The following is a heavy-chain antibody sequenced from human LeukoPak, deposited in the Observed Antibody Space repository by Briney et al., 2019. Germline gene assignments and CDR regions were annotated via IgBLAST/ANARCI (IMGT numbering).Heavy chain of an antibody. V-gene: IGHV6-1*01. D-gene: IGHD5-18*01. CDR1: GHSVSSNSVA. Sequence: SQTLSLTCALSGHSVSSNSVAWYWIRQSQSRGLEWLGRTYYRSKWYNDYAVSVKSRITINPDTSKNQFSLQLNSVTPEDTAVYYCVRDTRGDTTKSFDLWGRGTLVTVSS. J-gene: IGHJ2*01. CDR3: VRDTRGDTTKSFDL. CDR2: TYYRSKWYN.